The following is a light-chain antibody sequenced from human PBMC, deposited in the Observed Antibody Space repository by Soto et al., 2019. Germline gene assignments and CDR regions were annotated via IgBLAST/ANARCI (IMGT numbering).Light chain of an antibody. Sequence: DLQMTHSPSSLSASAGDRVTITGRASQSISSYLNWYQQKTGKDPKLLIYAASSLQSGVPSRFSGSGSGTDFNLTISSLQTEDFATYECQQNYSTTQTFGQGTKVDIK. V-gene: IGKV1-39*01. CDR2: AAS. CDR1: QSISSY. CDR3: QQNYSTTQT. J-gene: IGKJ1*01.